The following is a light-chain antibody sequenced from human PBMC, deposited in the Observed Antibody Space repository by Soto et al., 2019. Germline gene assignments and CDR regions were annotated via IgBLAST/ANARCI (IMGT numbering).Light chain of an antibody. J-gene: IGKJ4*01. CDR3: MQALQTPLT. Sequence: EILMTQSPLSLPVTPGEPASISCRSSQSLLHSNGYNYLDCYLQKPGQSPQLLIYLGSNRASGVPDRFSGSGSGTDFTLKISRVEAEDVGVYYCMQALQTPLTFGGGTKVDIK. V-gene: IGKV2-28*01. CDR1: QSLLHSNGYNY. CDR2: LGS.